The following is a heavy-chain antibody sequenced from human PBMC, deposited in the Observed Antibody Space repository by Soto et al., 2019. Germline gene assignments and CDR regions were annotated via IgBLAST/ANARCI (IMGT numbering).Heavy chain of an antibody. Sequence: QVQLQESGPGLVRPSETLSLTCTVSGGSISGYYWSWIRQPPGKGLEWIGYIYYSGTTSYNPSLIRRVTMSVDTSKNQFSLKVNSVTAADTAVYYCARESYYGSGATVVAYWGQGTLVTVSS. D-gene: IGHD3-10*01. CDR1: GGSISGYY. J-gene: IGHJ4*02. CDR3: ARESYYGSGATVVAY. V-gene: IGHV4-59*01. CDR2: IYYSGTT.